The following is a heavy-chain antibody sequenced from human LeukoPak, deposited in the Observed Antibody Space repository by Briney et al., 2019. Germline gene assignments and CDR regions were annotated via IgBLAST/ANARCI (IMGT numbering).Heavy chain of an antibody. J-gene: IGHJ6*03. CDR3: ARLAALRGFYYYMDV. D-gene: IGHD6-6*01. CDR2: IHSSGTT. Sequence: SETLSLTCTVSGVSMNYYFWNWIRQPAGEGLQWIGRIHSSGTTNYNPSLKSRVTISVDTSKNQFFLRLSSVTAADTAVYYCARLAALRGFYYYMDVWGKGATVTVSS. V-gene: IGHV4-4*07. CDR1: GVSMNYYF.